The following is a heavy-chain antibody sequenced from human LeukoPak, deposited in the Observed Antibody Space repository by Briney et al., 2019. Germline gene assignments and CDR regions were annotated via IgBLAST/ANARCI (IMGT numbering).Heavy chain of an antibody. D-gene: IGHD3-22*01. J-gene: IGHJ6*02. CDR2: ISAYNGNT. V-gene: IGHV1-18*01. CDR3: ARDRYYYDSSGQYYYYGMDV. CDR1: GYTFTSYG. Sequence: ASVKVSCKASGYTFTSYGISWVRQAPGRGLEWMGWISAYNGNTNYAQKLQGRVTMTTDTSTSTAYMELRSLRSDDTAVYYCARDRYYYDSSGQYYYYGMDVWGQGTTVTVSS.